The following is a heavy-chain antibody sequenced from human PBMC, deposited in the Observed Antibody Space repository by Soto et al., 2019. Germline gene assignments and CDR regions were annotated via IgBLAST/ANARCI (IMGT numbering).Heavy chain of an antibody. CDR1: GFTFSIYN. D-gene: IGHD3-16*01. V-gene: IGHV3-7*05. CDR2: IKQDGSDK. J-gene: IGHJ5*02. CDR3: ARGGRGVWPDYSGFDP. Sequence: EVQLVESGGGLVQPGGSLRLSCAASGFTFSIYNMTWVRQAPGKGLEWVATIKQDGSDKYYVDSVKGRFTISRDNAKNSVYLQMKSLTAEDTAVYFCARGGRGVWPDYSGFDPWGQGTLVTVSS.